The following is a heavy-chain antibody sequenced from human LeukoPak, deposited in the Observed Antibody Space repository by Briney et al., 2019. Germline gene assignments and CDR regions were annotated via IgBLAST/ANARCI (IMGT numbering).Heavy chain of an antibody. V-gene: IGHV4-59*01. CDR3: AREGVEMTTAYYFDF. Sequence: NPSETLSLTCTVSAASMKTYYWTWIRQSPGKGLEWLGYIYYSGSANYNPSLRNRVTISVDTSKSQFSLNLTSVTAADTAIYYCAREGVEMTTAYYFDFWGQGILVTVSS. CDR1: AASMKTYY. CDR2: IYYSGSA. J-gene: IGHJ4*02. D-gene: IGHD2-21*01.